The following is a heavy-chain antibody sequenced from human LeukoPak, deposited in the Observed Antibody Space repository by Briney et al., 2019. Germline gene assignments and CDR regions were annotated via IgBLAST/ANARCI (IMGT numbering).Heavy chain of an antibody. V-gene: IGHV5-51*01. D-gene: IGHD6-6*01. CDR1: EYSFTNYW. J-gene: IGHJ4*02. Sequence: GESLKISCKGFEYSFTNYWIGWVRQLPGKGLEWMGIIYPGDSDTRYSPSFQGQVTISDGKSISTAYLQWSSLRASDTAMYYCARLRYSSSPLDYWGQGTLVTVSS. CDR2: IYPGDSDT. CDR3: ARLRYSSSPLDY.